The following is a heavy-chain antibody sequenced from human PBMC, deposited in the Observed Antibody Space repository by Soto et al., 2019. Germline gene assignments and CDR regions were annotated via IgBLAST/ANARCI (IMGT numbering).Heavy chain of an antibody. CDR2: IIPIFGTA. J-gene: IGHJ6*02. CDR3: ASKEGIAAAVALYYGMDV. Sequence: GASVKVSCKASGGTFSSYAISWVRQAPGQGLEWMGGIIPIFGTANYAQKFQGRVTITADESTSTAYMELSSLRSEDTAVYYCASKEGIAAAVALYYGMDVWGQGTTVTVYS. D-gene: IGHD6-13*01. V-gene: IGHV1-69*13. CDR1: GGTFSSYA.